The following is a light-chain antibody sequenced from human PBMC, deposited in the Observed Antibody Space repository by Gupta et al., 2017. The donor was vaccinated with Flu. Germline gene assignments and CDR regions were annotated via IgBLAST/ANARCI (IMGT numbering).Light chain of an antibody. CDR1: ESVSGN. CDR2: GAS. V-gene: IGKV3-15*01. CDR3: QHYRHWPL. J-gene: IGKJ2*01. Sequence: SPATLSMSPGERVILSCRASESVSGNLVWYQRKPGQPPRLLIYGASNRAAGVPARFTGSGSGTDFTLTISSLQSEDSAIYDCQHYRHWPLFGQGTRLEVK.